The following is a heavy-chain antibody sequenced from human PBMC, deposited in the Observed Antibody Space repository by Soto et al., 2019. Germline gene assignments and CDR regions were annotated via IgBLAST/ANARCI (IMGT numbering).Heavy chain of an antibody. V-gene: IGHV3-9*01. CDR1: GFTFDDYA. CDR3: AKDRYAVFPHRGMDV. CDR2: ISWNSGSI. D-gene: IGHD1-1*01. J-gene: IGHJ6*02. Sequence: SLRLSCAASGFTFDDYAMHWVRQARGKGLEWVSGISWNSGSIGYADSVKGRFTISRDNAKNSLYLQMNSLRAEDTALYYCAKDRYAVFPHRGMDVRGQGTTVTVSS.